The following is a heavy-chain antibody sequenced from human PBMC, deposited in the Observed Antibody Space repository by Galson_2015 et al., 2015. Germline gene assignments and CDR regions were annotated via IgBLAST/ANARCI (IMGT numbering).Heavy chain of an antibody. CDR2: ISWNSGAT. D-gene: IGHD2-15*01. Sequence: SVKLSCEASGFTFDDYAMHWVRQAPGKGLECVSGISWNSGATEYAESVKGRFTITRDDSKSIAYMQMNSLKTEDTAVYYCTRYSNRYYYGMDVWGQGTTVTVSS. V-gene: IGHV3-49*04. CDR1: GFTFDDYA. J-gene: IGHJ6*02. CDR3: TRYSNRYYYGMDV.